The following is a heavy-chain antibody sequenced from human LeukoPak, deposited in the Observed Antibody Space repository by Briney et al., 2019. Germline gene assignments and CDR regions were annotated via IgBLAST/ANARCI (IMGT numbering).Heavy chain of an antibody. D-gene: IGHD2-2*01. V-gene: IGHV1-2*02. CDR2: INPNSGGT. CDR3: ARDPREGIVVVPGPE. J-gene: IGHJ4*02. CDR1: GYTFTGYY. Sequence: ASVKVSCKASGYTFTGYYIHWVRRAPGQGLEWMGWINPNSGGTDYAQQFQGRVIMTRDTSISTAYMELSRLRSDDTAVYYCARDPREGIVVVPGPEWGQGTLVTVSS.